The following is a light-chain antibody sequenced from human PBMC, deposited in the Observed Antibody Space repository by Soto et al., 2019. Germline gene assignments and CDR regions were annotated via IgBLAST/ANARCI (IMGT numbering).Light chain of an antibody. Sequence: QSVLTQPPSASGTPGQRVTISCYGSSSNIGGNTVNWYQQIPGTAPKLLIYSNNQRPSGVPDRFSGSKSGTSASLAISGLQSEDEADYYCVAWDDSLYGPLFGGGTKLTVL. V-gene: IGLV1-44*01. CDR3: VAWDDSLYGPL. J-gene: IGLJ2*01. CDR2: SNN. CDR1: SSNIGGNT.